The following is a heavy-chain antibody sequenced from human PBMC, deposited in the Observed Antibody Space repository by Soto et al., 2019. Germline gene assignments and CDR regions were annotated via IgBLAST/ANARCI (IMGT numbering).Heavy chain of an antibody. J-gene: IGHJ3*02. CDR1: GFTFSSYS. CDR2: ISSSSSYI. V-gene: IGHV3-21*01. D-gene: IGHD3-22*01. CDR3: ARARTAYYYDSSGYYYPPDAFDI. Sequence: GGSLRLSCAASGFTFSSYSMNWVRQAPGKGLEWVSSISSSSSYIYYADSVKGRFTISRDNAKNSLYLQMNSLRAEDTAVYYCARARTAYYYDSSGYYYPPDAFDIWGQGTMVTVSS.